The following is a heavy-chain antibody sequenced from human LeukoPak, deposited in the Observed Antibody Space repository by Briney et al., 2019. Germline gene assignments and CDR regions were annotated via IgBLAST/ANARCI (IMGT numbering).Heavy chain of an antibody. Sequence: PGGSLRLSCAASGFTVSSNYMSWVRQAPGKGLEWVSVIYSGGSTYYADSVKGRFTISRDNSKNTLYLQMNSLRAEDTAVYYCARGRVGYSGYDWASWGQGTLVTVSS. D-gene: IGHD5-12*01. CDR1: GFTVSSNY. J-gene: IGHJ4*02. V-gene: IGHV3-53*01. CDR3: ARGRVGYSGYDWAS. CDR2: IYSGGST.